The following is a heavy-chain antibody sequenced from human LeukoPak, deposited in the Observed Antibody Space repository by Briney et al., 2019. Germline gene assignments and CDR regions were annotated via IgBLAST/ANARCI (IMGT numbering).Heavy chain of an antibody. CDR3: ARSLLYYYDSSGPEN. V-gene: IGHV3-74*01. CDR2: INTDGSST. Sequence: GGSLRLSCAASGFTFINYWIHWVRQAPGKGLVWVSRINTDGSSTSYADSVKGRFTISRDNAKNTLYLQMNSLRAEDTAVYYCARSLLYYYDSSGPENWGQGPLVTVSS. J-gene: IGHJ4*02. D-gene: IGHD3-22*01. CDR1: GFTFINYW.